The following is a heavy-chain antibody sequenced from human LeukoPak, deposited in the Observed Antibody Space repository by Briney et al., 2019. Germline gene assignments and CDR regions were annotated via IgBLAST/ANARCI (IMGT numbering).Heavy chain of an antibody. CDR2: IYYSGST. CDR1: GGSISSYY. V-gene: IGHV4-59*01. J-gene: IGHJ6*03. D-gene: IGHD3-9*01. Sequence: SETLSLTCTASGGSISSYYWSWIRQPPGKGLEWIGYIYYSGSTNYNPSLKSRVTISVDTSKNQFSLKLSSVTAADTAVYYCARGLRYFEYYMDVWGKGTTVTISS. CDR3: ARGLRYFEYYMDV.